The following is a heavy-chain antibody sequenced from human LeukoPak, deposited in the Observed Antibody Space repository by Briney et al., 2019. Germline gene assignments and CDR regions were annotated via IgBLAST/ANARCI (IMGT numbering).Heavy chain of an antibody. CDR2: IKQDRSEK. CDR1: GFTFSNYW. J-gene: IGHJ4*02. Sequence: GGSLRLSCAASGFTFSNYWMSWVRQAPGKGLEWVANIKQDRSEKYYVDSVKGRFTISRDNDKNSLYLQMNSLRAEDAAVYYCASGRQLGYWGQGTLVTVSS. D-gene: IGHD6-13*01. CDR3: ASGRQLGY. V-gene: IGHV3-7*01.